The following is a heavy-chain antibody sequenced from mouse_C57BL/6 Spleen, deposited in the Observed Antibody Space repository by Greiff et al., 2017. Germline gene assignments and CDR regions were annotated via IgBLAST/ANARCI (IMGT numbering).Heavy chain of an antibody. CDR1: GYAFSSSW. Sequence: QVQLQQSGPELVKPGASVKISCKASGYAFSSSWMNWVKQRPGQGLEWIGRIYPGDGDTNYNGKFKGKATLTADKSSSTAYMHLSSLTSEDSAVYCGATQAAEGTGEFAYWGQGTMVTVSA. CDR2: IYPGDGDT. D-gene: IGHD3-2*02. V-gene: IGHV1-82*01. CDR3: ATQAAEGTGEFAY. J-gene: IGHJ3*01.